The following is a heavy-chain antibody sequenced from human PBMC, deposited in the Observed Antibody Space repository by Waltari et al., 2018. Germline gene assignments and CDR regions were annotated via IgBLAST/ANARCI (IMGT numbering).Heavy chain of an antibody. CDR3: ARDFQTGNFFVS. Sequence: QVQLVQSGAEVKEPGASVKVSCRASGYTSSGSLIHWVRQAPGQGLAWMGWINLDSDDQKYGQKFRGRVTVTGDSSITTAYMELRGLRSDDSAMYYCARDFQTGNFFVSWGQGTLVTVSS. CDR1: GYTSSGSL. J-gene: IGHJ4*02. D-gene: IGHD3-9*01. V-gene: IGHV1-2*02. CDR2: INLDSDDQ.